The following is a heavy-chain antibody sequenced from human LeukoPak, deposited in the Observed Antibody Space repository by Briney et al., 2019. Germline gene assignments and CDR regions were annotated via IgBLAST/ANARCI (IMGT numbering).Heavy chain of an antibody. D-gene: IGHD2-15*01. Sequence: GGSQRLSCAASGFIFSSYAMTWVRQAPGKGLEWVSAISGSGGSTYYADSVKGRFTISRDTSKSTLYLQMNSLRAEDTAVYYCAKRSGDSYYLDSWGQGTLVTVSS. CDR3: AKRSGDSYYLDS. CDR1: GFIFSSYA. V-gene: IGHV3-23*01. CDR2: ISGSGGST. J-gene: IGHJ4*02.